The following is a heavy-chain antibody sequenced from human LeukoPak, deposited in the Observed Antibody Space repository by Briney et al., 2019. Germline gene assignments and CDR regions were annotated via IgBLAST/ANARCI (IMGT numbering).Heavy chain of an antibody. V-gene: IGHV3-30-3*01. CDR3: AREPQPYYDFWSGYYSH. D-gene: IGHD3-3*01. Sequence: GGSLRLSCAASGFTFSSYAMHWVRQAPGKGLEWEAVISYDGSNKYYADSVKGRFTISRDNSKNTLYLQMNSLRAEDTAVYYCAREPQPYYDFWSGYYSHWGQGTLVTVSS. J-gene: IGHJ4*02. CDR1: GFTFSSYA. CDR2: ISYDGSNK.